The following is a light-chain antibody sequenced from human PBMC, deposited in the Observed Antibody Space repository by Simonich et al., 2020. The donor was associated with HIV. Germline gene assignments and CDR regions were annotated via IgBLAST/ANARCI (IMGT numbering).Light chain of an antibody. CDR1: QSVSSNY. V-gene: IGKV3D-20*02. CDR2: DAS. J-gene: IGKJ4*01. Sequence: EIVLTQTQATLSLSQGERATISCGASQSVSSNYLAWYQQKPGLAPRLLIYDASSRATGIPDRFSGSGSGTDFTLTISSLEPEDFAVYYCQHRSNWPLTFGGGTKVEIK. CDR3: QHRSNWPLT.